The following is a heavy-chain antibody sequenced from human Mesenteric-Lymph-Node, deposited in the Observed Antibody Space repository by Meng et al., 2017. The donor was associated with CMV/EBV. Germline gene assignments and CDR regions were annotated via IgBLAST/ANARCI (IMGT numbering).Heavy chain of an antibody. Sequence: SQTLSLTCAISGDSVSGDSAAWNWIRPSPSRGLDWLGRTYYRSKWYHEYAPSVKSRITFDPDTSRSQFSLQLNSVTPEDTAVYSCARWEMGGSYYIDYWGQGTLVTVSS. D-gene: IGHD3-10*01. CDR1: GDSVSGDSAA. CDR3: ARWEMGGSYYIDY. J-gene: IGHJ4*02. V-gene: IGHV6-1*01. CDR2: TYYRSKWYH.